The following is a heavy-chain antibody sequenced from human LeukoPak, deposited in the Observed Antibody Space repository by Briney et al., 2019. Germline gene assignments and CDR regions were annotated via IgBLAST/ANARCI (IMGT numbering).Heavy chain of an antibody. D-gene: IGHD4-11*01. V-gene: IGHV4-39*01. CDR2: INHSRDT. CDR1: GGSISSGGYY. CDR3: ATQGGRSSPLDYWVQGGRTSPLGY. J-gene: IGHJ4*02. Sequence: PSQTLSLTCTVSGGSISSGGYYWSWIRQPPGKGLEWIGEINHSRDTNYNPSLKGRVIISVDTSKNQFSLRLSSVIAADTAVYYCATQGGRSSPLDYWVQGGRTSPLGYWGQGTLVTVSS.